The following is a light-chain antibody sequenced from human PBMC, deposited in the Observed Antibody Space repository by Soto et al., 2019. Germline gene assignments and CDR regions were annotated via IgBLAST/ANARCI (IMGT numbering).Light chain of an antibody. CDR3: QQRSIWPPVT. J-gene: IGKJ5*01. CDR1: QSVSSS. CDR2: DAS. Sequence: EIVLTQSPATLSLSPGERATLSCRASQSVSSSLAWYQQRPGQAPRLLIYDASNRATGIPARFSGSGSGTDFTLTISSLEPEDLAVYYCQQRSIWPPVTFGQGTRLEIK. V-gene: IGKV3-11*01.